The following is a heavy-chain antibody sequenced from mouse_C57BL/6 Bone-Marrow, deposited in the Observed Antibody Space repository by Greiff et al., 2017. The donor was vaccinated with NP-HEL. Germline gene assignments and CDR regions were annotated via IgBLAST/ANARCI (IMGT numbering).Heavy chain of an antibody. CDR1: GFTFSDYS. J-gene: IGHJ4*01. D-gene: IGHD2-4*01. Sequence: EVQVVESEGGLVQPGSSMKLSCTASGFTFSDYSMAWVRQVPEKGLEWVANINYDGSSTYYLDSLKSRFIISRDNAKNILYLQVSSLKSEDTATYYCAREGGLRRRTYAMDYWGQGTSVTVSS. CDR3: AREGGLRRRTYAMDY. V-gene: IGHV5-16*01. CDR2: INYDGSST.